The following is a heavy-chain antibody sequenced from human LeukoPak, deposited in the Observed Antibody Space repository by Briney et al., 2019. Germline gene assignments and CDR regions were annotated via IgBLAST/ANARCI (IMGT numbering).Heavy chain of an antibody. V-gene: IGHV3-23*01. CDR2: ITASGDRT. D-gene: IGHD2-15*01. Sequence: PGGSLRLSCAASGFTFSDYVMIWVRQAPGKGLEWVSGITASGDRTFYGASVRGRFTMSRDNSKNTVYLQMNSLRVDDTAVYYCARRDIVVVVSASDYWGQGTLVTVSS. CDR3: ARRDIVVVVSASDY. J-gene: IGHJ4*02. CDR1: GFTFSDYV.